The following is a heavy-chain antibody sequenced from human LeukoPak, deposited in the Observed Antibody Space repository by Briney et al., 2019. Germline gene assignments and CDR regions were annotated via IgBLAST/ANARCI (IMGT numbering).Heavy chain of an antibody. CDR3: ARDCAQTWGVQRTICDTTAGPFDY. D-gene: IGHD6-13*01. Sequence: GGSLRLSCAASGFTFSSYSMNWVRQAPGKGLEWVSSISSSSSYIYYADSVKGRSTISRDNAKNSLYLQMNSLRAEDTAVYYCARDCAQTWGVQRTICDTTAGPFDYWGQGTLVTVSS. CDR1: GFTFSSYS. J-gene: IGHJ4*02. V-gene: IGHV3-21*01. CDR2: ISSSSSYI.